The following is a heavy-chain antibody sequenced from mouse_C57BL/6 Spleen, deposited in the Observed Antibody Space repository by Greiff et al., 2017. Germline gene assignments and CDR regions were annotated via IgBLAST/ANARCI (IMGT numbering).Heavy chain of an antibody. V-gene: IGHV7-1*01. D-gene: IGHD1-1*01. CDR2: SRNKANDYTT. CDR3: ARNYYGSRCWYFDV. Sequence: EVKVVESGGGLVQSGRSLRLSCATSGFTFSDFYMEWVRQAPGKGLEGIAASRNKANDYTTEYSASVKGRFIVSRDTSQRILYLQMNALRAEDAAVYYCARNYYGSRCWYFDVWGTGTTVTVSS. J-gene: IGHJ1*03. CDR1: GFTFSDFY.